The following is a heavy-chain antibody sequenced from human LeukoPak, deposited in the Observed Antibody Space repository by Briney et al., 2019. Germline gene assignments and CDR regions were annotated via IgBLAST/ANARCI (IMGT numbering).Heavy chain of an antibody. D-gene: IGHD1-1*01. J-gene: IGHJ6*04. CDR1: VYTFTSYG. CDR2: MSAYNGNT. V-gene: IGHV1-18*01. CDR3: ARDIRGGYDYYYYYGMDV. Sequence: GASVKVSCKGSVYTFTSYGISWVRQPPGHGLEWMGLMSAYNGNTNNEKKLQGRLIMTTDTSTSAAYMELRSLRSDDTAVYYCARDIRGGYDYYYYYGMDVWGEGTTVTVSS.